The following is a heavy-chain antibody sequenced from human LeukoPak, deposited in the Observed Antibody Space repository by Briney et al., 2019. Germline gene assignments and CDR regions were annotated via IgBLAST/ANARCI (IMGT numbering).Heavy chain of an antibody. CDR1: GGSISSGTDY. D-gene: IGHD3-10*01. J-gene: IGHJ4*02. CDR3: ARDRERGMVRGILDY. V-gene: IGHV4-61*02. Sequence: PSETLSLTWTVSGGSISSGTDYWSWIRQPAGKGREWIGRIYTSGSTNYNPSLKSRVTISIDSSKNQFALKLKSVTAADTAVYYCARDRERGMVRGILDYWGQGTLVTVSS. CDR2: IYTSGST.